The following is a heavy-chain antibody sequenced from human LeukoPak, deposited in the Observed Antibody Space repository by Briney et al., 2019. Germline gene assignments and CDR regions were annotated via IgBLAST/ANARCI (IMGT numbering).Heavy chain of an antibody. D-gene: IGHD3-22*01. Sequence: SETLSLTCTVSGYSISSGYYWGWIQQPPGKGLEWIGSIYHSGSTYYNPSLKSRVTISVDTSKNQFSLKLSSVTAADTAVYYCARDRPGSSGYYGYWGQGTLVTVSS. CDR2: IYHSGST. CDR1: GYSISSGYY. J-gene: IGHJ4*02. CDR3: ARDRPGSSGYYGY. V-gene: IGHV4-38-2*02.